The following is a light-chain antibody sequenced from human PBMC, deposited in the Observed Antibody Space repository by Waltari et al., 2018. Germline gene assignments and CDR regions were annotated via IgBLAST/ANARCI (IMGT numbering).Light chain of an antibody. CDR3: QQTYSTWT. CDR2: ATS. Sequence: DIQMSQSPSSLSASVGDRVTITCRARQSISNNLNWYQQKPGKAPKLLIYATSVLQSGVPSRFSGRGSGTDFTLTISSPQPEDFATYYCQQTYSTWTFGQGTAVEIK. V-gene: IGKV1-39*01. J-gene: IGKJ1*01. CDR1: QSISNN.